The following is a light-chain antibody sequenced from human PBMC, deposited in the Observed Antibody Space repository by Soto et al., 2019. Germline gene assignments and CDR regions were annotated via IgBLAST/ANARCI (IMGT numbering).Light chain of an antibody. CDR2: DAS. V-gene: IGKV1-5*01. CDR1: QSISAW. CDR3: QQYHIYSGT. J-gene: IGKJ1*01. Sequence: DIQMTQSPSTLSATAGDRVTINCRASQSISAWLAWYQQKPGKAPKLLIYDASNLESGVPSRFSGSGSGTEFTLTISNLQPDDFATYYCQQYHIYSGTFGQGTKVDI.